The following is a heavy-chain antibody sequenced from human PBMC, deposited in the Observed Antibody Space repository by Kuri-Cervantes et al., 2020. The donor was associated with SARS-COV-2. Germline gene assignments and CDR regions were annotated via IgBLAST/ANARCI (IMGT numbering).Heavy chain of an antibody. CDR3: ARGRGSSWRVNAFDI. J-gene: IGHJ3*02. V-gene: IGHV4-39*01. D-gene: IGHD6-13*01. CDR1: GGSISGSSYY. Sequence: SETLSLTCTVYGGSISGSSYYWGWIRQPPGKGLEWIGRIHYSGSTYYNPSLQTRVTISVATSKNQFSLKLSSVTAADTAVYYCARGRGSSWRVNAFDIWGQGTMVTVSS. CDR2: IHYSGST.